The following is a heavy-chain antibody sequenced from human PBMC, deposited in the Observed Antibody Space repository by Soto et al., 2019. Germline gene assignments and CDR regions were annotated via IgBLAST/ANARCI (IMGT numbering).Heavy chain of an antibody. J-gene: IGHJ4*02. CDR1: AFTFSDYA. CDR2: ISDGGINN. CDR3: ARDYGRALTKGYYFDH. D-gene: IGHD4-17*01. V-gene: IGHV3-30-3*01. Sequence: GGSLRPSCTPSAFTFSDYAIHWVRQAPGNGLEWVALISDGGINNFYSVSVESRFTISRDNSKNTLYLQMDSLRPEDTFIYYCARDYGRALTKGYYFDHWGQGTLVTVSS.